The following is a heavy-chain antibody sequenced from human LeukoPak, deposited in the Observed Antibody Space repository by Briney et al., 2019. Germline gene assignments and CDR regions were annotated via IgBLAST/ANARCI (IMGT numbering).Heavy chain of an antibody. J-gene: IGHJ4*02. CDR1: GFSFSDFG. CDR3: ARDGNYDRHGY. CDR2: IWYDGSNK. Sequence: GRSLRLSCAASGFSFSDFGMHWVRQAPGKGLEWMTIIWYDGSNKYYADSVKGRFTISRDNSKNTLYLQMSSLRAEDTVVYYWARDGNYDRHGYWYQGTLVTVSS. D-gene: IGHD1-7*01. V-gene: IGHV3-33*01.